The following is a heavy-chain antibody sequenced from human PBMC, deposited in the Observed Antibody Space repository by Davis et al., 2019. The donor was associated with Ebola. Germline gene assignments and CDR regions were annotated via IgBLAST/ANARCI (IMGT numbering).Heavy chain of an antibody. CDR3: ASLYGSGSYGAFDI. D-gene: IGHD3-10*01. Sequence: GESLKISCAASGFTFSSYAMHWVRQAPGKGLEWVAVISYDGSNKYYADSVKGRFTISRDNSKNTLYLQMNSLRAEDTAVYYCASLYGSGSYGAFDIRGQGTMVTVSS. CDR2: ISYDGSNK. CDR1: GFTFSSYA. V-gene: IGHV3-30-3*01. J-gene: IGHJ3*02.